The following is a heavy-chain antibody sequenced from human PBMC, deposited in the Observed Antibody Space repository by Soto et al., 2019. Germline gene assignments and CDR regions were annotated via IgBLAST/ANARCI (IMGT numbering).Heavy chain of an antibody. CDR1: GYTFTTYG. V-gene: IGHV1-18*01. D-gene: IGHD6-13*01. J-gene: IGHJ1*01. Sequence: ASVKSSCKASGYTFTTYGIHWVRQAPGQGLEWMGWISGYNGNTNYAQKFQGRVTMTTDTSTTTAYMDLRSLRSDDTAVYYCGRERDGTSWSSSEYLQHWGQGTLVTVSS. CDR3: GRERDGTSWSSSEYLQH. CDR2: ISGYNGNT.